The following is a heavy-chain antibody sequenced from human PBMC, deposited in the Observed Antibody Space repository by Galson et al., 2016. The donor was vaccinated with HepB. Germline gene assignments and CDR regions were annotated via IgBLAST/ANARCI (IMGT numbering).Heavy chain of an antibody. CDR2: FQSGGTT. Sequence: SLRLSCAASGFNIYNTYMSWVRQAPGKGLEWVSTFQSGGTTFYADSVKGRFTISRDISKNTLYLQMTSLRAEDTAVYFCARVIADYGDYIQNYFDQWGQGTLVTVSS. CDR1: GFNIYNTY. D-gene: IGHD4-17*01. J-gene: IGHJ4*02. V-gene: IGHV3-53*01. CDR3: ARVIADYGDYIQNYFDQ.